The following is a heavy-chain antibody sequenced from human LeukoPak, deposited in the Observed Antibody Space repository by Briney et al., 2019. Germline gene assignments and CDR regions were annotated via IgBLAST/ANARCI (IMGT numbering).Heavy chain of an antibody. J-gene: IGHJ5*02. Sequence: ASVKVSCKASGYTFPSYYMHWVRQAPGQGLEWMGIINLSGGSKSYAQKFQGRVTMTRDMSTSTVYMELSSLRSEDTAVYYCARDPFSSGYGSGFDPWGQGTLVTVSS. CDR3: ARDPFSSGYGSGFDP. V-gene: IGHV1-46*01. D-gene: IGHD3-22*01. CDR1: GYTFPSYY. CDR2: INLSGGSK.